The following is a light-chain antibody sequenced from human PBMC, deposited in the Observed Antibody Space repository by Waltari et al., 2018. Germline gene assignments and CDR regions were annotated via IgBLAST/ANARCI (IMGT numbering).Light chain of an antibody. Sequence: QSALTQPASVSGSPGQSITVSCTGTSSDVGGYNSVSWYQQHPGKAPKVMIYDVTNRPSGVSNRVSGSKSGNTASLTISGLQAEDEADYYCSSYTSSATLVFGTGTKVTVL. J-gene: IGLJ1*01. CDR3: SSYTSSATLV. V-gene: IGLV2-14*01. CDR1: SSDVGGYNS. CDR2: DVT.